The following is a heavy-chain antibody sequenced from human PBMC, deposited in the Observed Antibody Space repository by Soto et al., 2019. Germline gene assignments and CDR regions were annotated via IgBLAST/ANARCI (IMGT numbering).Heavy chain of an antibody. V-gene: IGHV4-31*03. CDR1: GGSISSGGYC. J-gene: IGHJ5*02. Sequence: QVQLQESGLGLVKPSQTLSITCTVSGGSISSGGYCWSWSRQHPGKGLEWIGYIYYSGSTYYNPSLKSRVTISVETSKNQFTLKLSSVTAADTAVYYCARAINCFDPWGQGTLVTVSS. CDR2: IYYSGST. CDR3: ARAINCFDP.